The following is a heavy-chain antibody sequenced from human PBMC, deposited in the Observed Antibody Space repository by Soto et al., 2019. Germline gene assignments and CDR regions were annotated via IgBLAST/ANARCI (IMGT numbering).Heavy chain of an antibody. D-gene: IGHD6-13*01. CDR3: ARYVNGMAAAGGLEFDY. Sequence: ASVKVSCRASGYTFTSYYMHWVRQAPGQGLEWMGIINPSGGSTSYAQKFQGRVTMTRDTSTSTVYMELSSLRSEDTAVYYCARYVNGMAAAGGLEFDYSGQGTLVTVSS. J-gene: IGHJ4*02. CDR2: INPSGGST. CDR1: GYTFTSYY. V-gene: IGHV1-46*01.